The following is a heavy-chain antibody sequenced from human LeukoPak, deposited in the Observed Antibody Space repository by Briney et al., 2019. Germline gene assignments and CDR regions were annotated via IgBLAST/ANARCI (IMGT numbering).Heavy chain of an antibody. CDR3: VKDYNWNIFHY. J-gene: IGHJ4*02. CDR1: GFTFNSYA. CDR2: ISSNGGST. V-gene: IGHV3-64D*09. D-gene: IGHD1/OR15-1a*01. Sequence: GGSLRLSCSASGFTFNSYAMHWVRLAPGKGLEYVSAISSNGGSTYYADSVKGRFTISRDNSKNTLYLQMSSLRAEDTAVYYCVKDYNWNIFHYWGQGTLVTVSS.